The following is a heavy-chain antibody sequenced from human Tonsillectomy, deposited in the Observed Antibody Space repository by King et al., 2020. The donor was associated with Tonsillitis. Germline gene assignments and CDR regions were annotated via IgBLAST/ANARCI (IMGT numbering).Heavy chain of an antibody. V-gene: IGHV3-30-3*01. Sequence: QLVQSGGGVVEPGKSLRLSCAVSGFIFTSYAIHWVRQAPGKGLEWVAVISHDASDKYYAASVKGRFTVSRDTSKSTLYLQMNSLSAADTAVYYCAITYDSSGYYYNARDYWGQGTLVTVSS. CDR3: AITYDSSGYYYNARDY. D-gene: IGHD3-22*01. CDR2: ISHDASDK. CDR1: GFIFTSYA. J-gene: IGHJ4*02.